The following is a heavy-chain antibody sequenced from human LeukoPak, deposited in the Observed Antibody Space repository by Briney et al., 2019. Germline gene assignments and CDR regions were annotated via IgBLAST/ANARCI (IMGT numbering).Heavy chain of an antibody. Sequence: SETLSLTCTVSGGSLSSYYWSWIRQPPGKGLEWIGYIYYSGSTNYNPSLKSRVTISVDTSKNQFSLKLSSVTAADTAVCYCARARSVYYYYYMDVWGKGTTVTVSS. CDR1: GGSLSSYY. CDR3: ARARSVYYYYYMDV. D-gene: IGHD3-3*01. V-gene: IGHV4-59*01. CDR2: IYYSGST. J-gene: IGHJ6*03.